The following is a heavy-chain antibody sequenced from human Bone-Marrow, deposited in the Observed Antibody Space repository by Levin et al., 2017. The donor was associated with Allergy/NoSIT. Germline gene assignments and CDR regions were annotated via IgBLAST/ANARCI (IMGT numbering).Heavy chain of an antibody. D-gene: IGHD3-10*01. CDR3: AAGSFGEFLRPESRHNSYESQHYYYFYGLDV. J-gene: IGHJ6*02. Sequence: GASVKVSCKASGGTVSNYGISWVRQAPGQGLEWMGGIIPIFGTTNYAQKFQGRVTISADESTNTAYMEVSSLISDDTAVFYCAAGSFGEFLRPESRHNSYESQHYYYFYGLDVWGHGTTVTVSS. CDR2: IIPIFGTT. CDR1: GGTVSNYG. V-gene: IGHV1-69*13.